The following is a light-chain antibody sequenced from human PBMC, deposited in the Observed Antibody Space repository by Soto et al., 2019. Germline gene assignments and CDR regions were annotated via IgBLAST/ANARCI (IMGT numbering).Light chain of an antibody. CDR3: QQYNHYPWT. V-gene: IGKV1-5*03. CDR1: QSIDNF. CDR2: MAS. J-gene: IGKJ1*01. Sequence: DIQMTQSPSILSASVGDRVTITCRASQSIDNFLAWFQQKPGRAPELLVYMASILNSGVPSRFGGSGSGTEFTLTISGLQPDDFATYYCQQYNHYPWTFGQGAKVEI.